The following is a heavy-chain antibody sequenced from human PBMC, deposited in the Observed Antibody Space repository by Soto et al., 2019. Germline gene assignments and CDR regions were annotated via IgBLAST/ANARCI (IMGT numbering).Heavy chain of an antibody. CDR1: GFAFNTYW. J-gene: IGHJ6*02. V-gene: IGHV3-7*01. CDR2: IKQDGSEK. Sequence: LRLSCAASGFAFNTYWMSWVRQAPGKGLEWVANIKQDGSEKYYVDSVKGRFTISRDNAKNSLYLQMNSLRAEDTAVYYCATGAYYYYGMDVWGQGTTVTVS. CDR3: ATGAYYYYGMDV.